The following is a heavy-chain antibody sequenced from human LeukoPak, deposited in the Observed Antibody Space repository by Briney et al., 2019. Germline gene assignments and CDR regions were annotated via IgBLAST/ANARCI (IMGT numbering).Heavy chain of an antibody. CDR3: ARDLIDYGDYPIPFGD. Sequence: KSRGSLRLSCAASGFTFSSYSMNWVRQAPGKGLEWVSSISSSSSYIYYADSVKGRFTISRDNAKNSLYLQMNSLRAEDTAVYYCARDLIDYGDYPIPFGDWGQGTLVTVSS. CDR1: GFTFSSYS. V-gene: IGHV3-21*01. CDR2: ISSSSSYI. D-gene: IGHD4-17*01. J-gene: IGHJ4*02.